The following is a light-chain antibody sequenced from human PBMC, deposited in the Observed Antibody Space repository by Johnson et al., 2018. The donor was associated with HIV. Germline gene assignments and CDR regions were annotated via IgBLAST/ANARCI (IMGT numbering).Light chain of an antibody. J-gene: IGLJ1*01. CDR1: SSNIENYF. Sequence: QPVLTQPPSVSAAPGQRVNISCSGNSSNIENYFVSWYQQLPGAAPILLIYEHNKRPSGIPDRFSGSKSGTSATLDISGLQTGDEADYYCGTWDSGLSAGVFGPGTKFTVL. CDR3: GTWDSGLSAGV. V-gene: IGLV1-51*02. CDR2: EHN.